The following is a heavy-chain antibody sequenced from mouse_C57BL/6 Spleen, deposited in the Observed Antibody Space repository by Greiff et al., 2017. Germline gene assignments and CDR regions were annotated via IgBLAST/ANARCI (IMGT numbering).Heavy chain of an antibody. D-gene: IGHD2-3*01. J-gene: IGHJ4*01. CDR2: INPNNGGT. Sequence: EVKLMESGPELVKPGASVKIPCKASGYTFTDYNMDWVKQSHGKSLEWIGDINPNNGGTIYNQKFKGKATLTVDKSSSTAYMELRSLTSEDTAVYYCAREWDGPWGQGTSVTVSS. V-gene: IGHV1-18*01. CDR1: GYTFTDYN. CDR3: AREWDGP.